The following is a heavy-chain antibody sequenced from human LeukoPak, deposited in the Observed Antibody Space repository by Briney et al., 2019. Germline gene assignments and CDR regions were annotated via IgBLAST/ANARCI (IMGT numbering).Heavy chain of an antibody. CDR1: GYTFTSYG. Sequence: ASVTVSCKASGYTFTSYGISWVRQAPGQGLEWMGWTSAYNGNTNYAQKLQGRVTMTTDTSTSTAYMELRSLRSDDTAVYYCASSEDTAMVNPFDYWGQGTLVTVSS. J-gene: IGHJ4*02. D-gene: IGHD5-18*01. V-gene: IGHV1-18*01. CDR3: ASSEDTAMVNPFDY. CDR2: TSAYNGNT.